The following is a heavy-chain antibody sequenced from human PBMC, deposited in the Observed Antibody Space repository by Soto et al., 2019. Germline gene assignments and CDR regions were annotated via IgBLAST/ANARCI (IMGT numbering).Heavy chain of an antibody. CDR3: ARRGSGSYYNARWFDP. V-gene: IGHV4-4*02. Sequence: SETLSLTCAVSGGSISSSNWWSWVRQPPGKGLEWIGEIYHSGSTNYNPSLKSRVTISVDTSKNQFSLKLSSVTAADTAVYYCARRGSGSYYNARWFDPWGQGTLVTVS. CDR2: IYHSGST. D-gene: IGHD3-10*01. CDR1: GGSISSSNW. J-gene: IGHJ5*02.